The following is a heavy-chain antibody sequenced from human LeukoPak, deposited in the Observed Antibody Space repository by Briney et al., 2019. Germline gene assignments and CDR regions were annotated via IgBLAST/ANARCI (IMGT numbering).Heavy chain of an antibody. J-gene: IGHJ4*02. CDR1: GFTFSSYW. D-gene: IGHD3-9*01. CDR3: ARVGPDYDILTGYYGMYYFDY. Sequence: GSLRLSCVASGFTFSSYWMSWVRQAPGKGLEWVANIKQDGSEKYYVDSVKGRFTISRDNAKNSLYLQMNSLRAEDTAVYYCARVGPDYDILTGYYGMYYFDYWGQGTLVTVSS. CDR2: IKQDGSEK. V-gene: IGHV3-7*01.